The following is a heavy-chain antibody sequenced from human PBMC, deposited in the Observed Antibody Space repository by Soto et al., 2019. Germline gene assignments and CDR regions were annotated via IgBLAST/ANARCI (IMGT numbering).Heavy chain of an antibody. CDR1: GYSFTSYW. V-gene: IGHV5-51*01. J-gene: IGHJ5*01. Sequence: GESLKISCKASGYSFTSYWIGWVRQMPGKGLELMGIIYPGDSNTRYRPSFRGHITISADKSISTAYLQWSSLKASDTAMYYCARPFDTSGWYDSWGQGTPVSVSA. CDR2: IYPGDSNT. CDR3: ARPFDTSGWYDS. D-gene: IGHD6-19*01.